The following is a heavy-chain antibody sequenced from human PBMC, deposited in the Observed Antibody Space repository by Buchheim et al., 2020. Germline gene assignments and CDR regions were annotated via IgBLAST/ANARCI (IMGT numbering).Heavy chain of an antibody. J-gene: IGHJ6*02. D-gene: IGHD3-22*01. CDR1: GFTFSSYG. Sequence: QVQLVESGGGVVQPGRSLRLSCAASGFTFSSYGMHWVRQAPGKGLEWVAVIWYDGSNKYYADSVKGRFTISRDNSKNTLYLKMNSLRAEDTAVYYCARGYYDSSGYMGMDVWGQGTT. V-gene: IGHV3-33*01. CDR3: ARGYYDSSGYMGMDV. CDR2: IWYDGSNK.